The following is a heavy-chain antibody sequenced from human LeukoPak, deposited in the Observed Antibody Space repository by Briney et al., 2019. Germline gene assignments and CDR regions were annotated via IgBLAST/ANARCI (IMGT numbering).Heavy chain of an antibody. CDR2: IYSGGST. CDR3: AKLNDILTGYPHFDY. Sequence: GGSLRLSCAASGFTVSSNYMSWVRQAPGKGLEWVSVIYSGGSTYYADSVKGRFTISRHNSKNTLYLQMNSLRAEDTAVYYCAKLNDILTGYPHFDYWGQGTLVTVSS. J-gene: IGHJ4*02. D-gene: IGHD3-9*01. CDR1: GFTVSSNY. V-gene: IGHV3-53*04.